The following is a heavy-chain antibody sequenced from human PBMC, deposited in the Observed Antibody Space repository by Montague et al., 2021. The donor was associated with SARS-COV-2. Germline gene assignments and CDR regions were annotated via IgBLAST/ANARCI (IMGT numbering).Heavy chain of an antibody. Sequence: SLRLSCAASGFIFSSYYMSWVRQAPRKGLEWVSVIYSGGSSTLYANSVQGRFTISRDNSKNTVDLQMNSLRGEDTAIYYCAKGTAVHGTWGYYFESWGQGTLVTVSS. CDR2: IYSGGSST. CDR3: AKGTAVHGTWGYYFES. D-gene: IGHD6-13*01. J-gene: IGHJ4*02. V-gene: IGHV3-23*03. CDR1: GFIFSSYY.